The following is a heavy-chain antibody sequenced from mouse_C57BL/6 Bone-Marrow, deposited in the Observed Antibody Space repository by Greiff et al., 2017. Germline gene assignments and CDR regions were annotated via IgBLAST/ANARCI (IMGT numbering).Heavy chain of an antibody. J-gene: IGHJ2*01. Sequence: QVQLQQSGAELVKPGASVKLSCKASGYTFTSYWMHWVKQRPGQGLAWIGMIHPNSGSTNYNEKFKSKATLTVDKSSSTAYMQLSSLSSEDSAVYYCARNYGIDYWGQGTTLTVSS. CDR3: ARNYGIDY. CDR1: GYTFTSYW. V-gene: IGHV1-64*01. CDR2: IHPNSGST. D-gene: IGHD1-2*01.